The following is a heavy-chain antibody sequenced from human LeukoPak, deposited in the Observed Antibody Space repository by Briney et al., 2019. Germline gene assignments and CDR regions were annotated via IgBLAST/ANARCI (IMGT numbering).Heavy chain of an antibody. J-gene: IGHJ4*02. CDR1: GVTLSSYS. Sequence: GGSLRLSCAASGVTLSSYSINWVRQAPGKGLEWVSYISLSSSTIYYADSVKGRFTISRVNAKNSLFLQMSSLRAEDTAVYYCSTAKFDYWGQGTLVTVSS. V-gene: IGHV3-48*01. CDR2: ISLSSSTI. CDR3: STAKFDY.